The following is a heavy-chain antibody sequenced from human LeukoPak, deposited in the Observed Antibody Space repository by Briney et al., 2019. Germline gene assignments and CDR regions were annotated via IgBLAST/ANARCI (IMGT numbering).Heavy chain of an antibody. Sequence: SETLSLTCTVSGDSSSTYYWSWIRQPAGKGLERIGRIYTSGSTNYNPSLKSRVTMSIDTSKNQFSLKLSSVTAADTAVYYCAREFSYWGQGTLVTVSS. CDR2: IYTSGST. J-gene: IGHJ4*02. CDR1: GDSSSTYY. V-gene: IGHV4-4*07. CDR3: AREFSY.